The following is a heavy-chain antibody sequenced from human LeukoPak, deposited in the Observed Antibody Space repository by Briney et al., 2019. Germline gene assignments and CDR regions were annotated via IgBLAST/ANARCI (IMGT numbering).Heavy chain of an antibody. V-gene: IGHV3-30*03. CDR1: GFTLTTYS. CDR2: MSYDGTNK. CDR3: ARVRVPSRILLPYFDY. D-gene: IGHD2-15*01. Sequence: GTSLRLSCAASGFTLTTYSIHWVRQAPGKGLEWVAVMSYDGTNKYYADSVKGRFITSRDNSENTVYLQMNDLRAEDTAVYYCARVRVPSRILLPYFDYWGQGTLVTVSS. J-gene: IGHJ4*02.